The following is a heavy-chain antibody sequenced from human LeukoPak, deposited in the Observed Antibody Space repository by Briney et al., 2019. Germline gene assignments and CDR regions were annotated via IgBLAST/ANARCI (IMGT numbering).Heavy chain of an antibody. CDR3: ARAYSSSWYYFDY. CDR1: RYSISSNNW. J-gene: IGHJ4*02. D-gene: IGHD6-13*01. Sequence: LSLTCAVSRYSISSNNWWGWIRQPPGKGLEWIGRIYTSGSTNYNPSLKSRVTMSVDTSKNQFSLKLISVTAADTAVYYCARAYSSSWYYFDYWGQGTLVTVSS. V-gene: IGHV4-28*03. CDR2: IYTSGST.